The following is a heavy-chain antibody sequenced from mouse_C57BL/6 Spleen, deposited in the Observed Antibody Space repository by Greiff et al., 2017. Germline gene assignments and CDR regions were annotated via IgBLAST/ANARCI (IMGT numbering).Heavy chain of an antibody. CDR3: AREGYSNYYFDY. D-gene: IGHD2-5*01. Sequence: DVMLVESGGGLVKPGGSLKLSCAASGFTFSDYGMHWVRQAPEKGLEWVAYISSGSSTIYYADTVKGRFTISRDNAKNTLFLQMTSLRSEDTAMYYCAREGYSNYYFDYWGQGTTLTVSS. CDR1: GFTFSDYG. J-gene: IGHJ2*01. CDR2: ISSGSSTI. V-gene: IGHV5-17*01.